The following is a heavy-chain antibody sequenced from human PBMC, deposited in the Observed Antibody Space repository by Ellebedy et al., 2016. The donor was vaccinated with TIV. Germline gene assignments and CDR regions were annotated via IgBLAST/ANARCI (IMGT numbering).Heavy chain of an antibody. D-gene: IGHD2-8*01. CDR3: AREVYVAGSHHYGLDV. CDR1: GGSISSGGYY. Sequence: SETLSLTCTVSGGSISSGGYYWSWIRQSPGKGLEWIGYSHYSGATSYNPSLQSRVTVTVDTSKNQFSVRLSSVTAADTALYYCAREVYVAGSHHYGLDVWGQGTTVTVSS. V-gene: IGHV4-61*08. CDR2: SHYSGAT. J-gene: IGHJ6*02.